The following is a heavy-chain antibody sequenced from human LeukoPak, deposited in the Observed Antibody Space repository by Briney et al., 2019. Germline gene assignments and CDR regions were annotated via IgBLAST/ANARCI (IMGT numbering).Heavy chain of an antibody. Sequence: PSETLSLTCALYGGSFTGYYWSWIRQPPGKGLEWIGEINHSGSTNYNPSLKSRVTISVDTSKNQIPLELNFVTSADTAVYYCARPVTDYWGQGTLVTVSS. CDR2: INHSGST. D-gene: IGHD4-23*01. J-gene: IGHJ4*02. CDR3: ARPVTDY. CDR1: GGSFTGYY. V-gene: IGHV4-34*01.